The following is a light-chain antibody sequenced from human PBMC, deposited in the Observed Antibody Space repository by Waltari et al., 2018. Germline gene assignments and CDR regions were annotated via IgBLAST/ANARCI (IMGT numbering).Light chain of an antibody. CDR1: SSDVGGYNY. J-gene: IGLJ2*01. CDR3: SSYAGSNSFDVV. Sequence: QSALTQPPSASGSPGQSVTISCTGTSSDVGGYNYVSWYRQHPGKAPELMIFEVSKRPSGVPDRFSGSKSGNTASLTVSGLQAEDEAYYYCSSYAGSNSFDVVFGGGTKLTVL. CDR2: EVS. V-gene: IGLV2-8*01.